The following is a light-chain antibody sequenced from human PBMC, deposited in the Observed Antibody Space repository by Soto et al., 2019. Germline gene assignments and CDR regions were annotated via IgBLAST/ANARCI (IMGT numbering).Light chain of an antibody. CDR1: QSVSSY. J-gene: IGKJ4*01. V-gene: IGKV3-11*01. CDR3: QQRSNWPPVT. Sequence: EIVLTQSPATLSLSPGERATLSCRASQSVSSYLAGYQQKPGQAPRLLIYDASNSATGIPARFSGSGSGTDFTLTISSLEPEDFAVYYCQQRSNWPPVTFGGGTKVEIK. CDR2: DAS.